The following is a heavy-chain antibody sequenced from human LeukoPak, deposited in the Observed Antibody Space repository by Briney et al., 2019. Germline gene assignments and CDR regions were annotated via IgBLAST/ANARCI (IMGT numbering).Heavy chain of an antibody. V-gene: IGHV4-39*02. CDR3: AREFRSSGFDY. D-gene: IGHD6-6*01. CDR1: GGSISSSSYY. J-gene: IGHJ4*02. Sequence: PSETLSLTCTVSGGSISSSSYYWGWIRQPPGKGLEGIGSIYYSGSTYYNPSLKSRDTISVDTSKNQFSLKLSSVTAADTAVYYCAREFRSSGFDYWGQGTLVTVSS. CDR2: IYYSGST.